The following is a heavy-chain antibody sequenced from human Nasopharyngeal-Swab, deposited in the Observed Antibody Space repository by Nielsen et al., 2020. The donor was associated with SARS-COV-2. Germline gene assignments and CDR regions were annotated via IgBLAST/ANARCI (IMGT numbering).Heavy chain of an antibody. V-gene: IGHV3-21*01. CDR1: GFTFSSYS. J-gene: IGHJ4*02. Sequence: GESLKISFVASGFTFSSYSMNWVRQAPGKGLEWVSSISSSSSYIYYADSVKGRFTISRDNAKNSLYLQMNSLRAEDTAVYYCARDYYDSSGSFDYWGQGTLVTVSS. CDR2: ISSSSSYI. CDR3: ARDYYDSSGSFDY. D-gene: IGHD3-22*01.